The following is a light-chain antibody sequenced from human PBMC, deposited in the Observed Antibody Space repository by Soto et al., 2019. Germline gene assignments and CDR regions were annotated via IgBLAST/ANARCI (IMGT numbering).Light chain of an antibody. CDR3: QQYNSWT. CDR1: QSISSW. J-gene: IGKJ1*01. Sequence: DIQMPQSPSTLSASVGDRVTITCRASQSISSWLAWYQQKPGKAPKLLIYKAYSLESGVPSRFSGSGSGTEFTLTISSLQPDDFETYYCQQYNSWTFGQGTKVEIK. CDR2: KAY. V-gene: IGKV1-5*03.